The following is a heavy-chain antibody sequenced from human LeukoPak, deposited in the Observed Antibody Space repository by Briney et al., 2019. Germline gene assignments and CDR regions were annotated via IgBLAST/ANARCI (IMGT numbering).Heavy chain of an antibody. Sequence: PSETLSLTCTVSGGSISSYYWSWIRQPARKGLEWIGRIYTSGSTNYNPSLKSRVTMSIDTSRNQFSLKLSSVTAADTAVYYCARARDCSSTSCSPGYYFDYWGQGTLVTVSS. CDR3: ARARDCSSTSCSPGYYFDY. D-gene: IGHD2-2*01. CDR2: IYTSGST. V-gene: IGHV4-4*07. J-gene: IGHJ4*02. CDR1: GGSISSYY.